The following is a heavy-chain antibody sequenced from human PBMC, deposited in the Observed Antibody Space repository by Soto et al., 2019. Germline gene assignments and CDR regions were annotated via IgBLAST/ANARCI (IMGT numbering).Heavy chain of an antibody. CDR2: IYYSGST. CDR1: GGSISSGGYY. V-gene: IGHV4-31*03. D-gene: IGHD6-13*01. Sequence: SETLSLTCTVSGGSISSGGYYWSWIRQHPGKGLEWIGYIYYSGSTYYNPSLKSRVTISVDTSKNQFFLKLSSVTAADTAVYYCARDVPYSSSWRGGVGAFDIWGQGTMVTVSS. CDR3: ARDVPYSSSWRGGVGAFDI. J-gene: IGHJ3*02.